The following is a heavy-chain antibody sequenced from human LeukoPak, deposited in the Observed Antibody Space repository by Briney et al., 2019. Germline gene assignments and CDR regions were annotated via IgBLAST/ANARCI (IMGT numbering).Heavy chain of an antibody. J-gene: IGHJ4*02. V-gene: IGHV5-10-1*01. Sequence: GGSLKISCKGSGYSFTSHWITWVRQMPGKGLEWMGRIAPGDSYTNYSPSFQGHVTISADKSDSTAYLQWSSLKASDTAMYYCARHRDCSTGSCYPDFWGQGTLVTVSS. D-gene: IGHD2-15*01. CDR1: GYSFTSHW. CDR2: IAPGDSYT. CDR3: ARHRDCSTGSCYPDF.